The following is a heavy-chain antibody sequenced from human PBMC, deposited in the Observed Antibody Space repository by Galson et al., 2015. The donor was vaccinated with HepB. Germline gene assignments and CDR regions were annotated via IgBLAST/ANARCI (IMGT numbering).Heavy chain of an antibody. J-gene: IGHJ4*02. Sequence: SVKVSCKASGYTFTNYAIHWVRQAPGQRLEWMGWINVGNGNTEYSQKFQGRVTITRDTSASTAYMELSSLRSEDTAVYYCARGSLLLVRGVMLYWGQGTLVTVSS. CDR2: INVGNGNT. V-gene: IGHV1-3*01. CDR1: GYTFTNYA. D-gene: IGHD3-10*01. CDR3: ARGSLLLVRGVMLY.